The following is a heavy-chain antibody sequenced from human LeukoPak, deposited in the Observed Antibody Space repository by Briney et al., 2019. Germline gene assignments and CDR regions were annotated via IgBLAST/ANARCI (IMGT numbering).Heavy chain of an antibody. Sequence: PGGSLRLSCAASGFTFRSYERNWVRQAPGKGLEWVSYISSSGSTIYYADSVKGRFTISRDNAKNSLYLQMNSLRAEDTAVYYCARDPKAGPTVTTGWDSNWGQGTLVTVSS. CDR2: ISSSGSTI. CDR1: GFTFRSYE. D-gene: IGHD4-17*01. CDR3: ARDPKAGPTVTTGWDSN. J-gene: IGHJ4*02. V-gene: IGHV3-48*03.